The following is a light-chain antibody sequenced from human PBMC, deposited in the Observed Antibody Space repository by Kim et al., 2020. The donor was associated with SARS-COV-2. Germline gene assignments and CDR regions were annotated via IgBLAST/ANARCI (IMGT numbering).Light chain of an antibody. CDR3: QAWDSSTAV. CDR1: KLGDKY. Sequence: VSPGQTASITCSGDKLGDKYACWYQQKPGQAPVLVIYKDSKRPSGIPERFSGSNSGNTATLTISGTQAMDEADYYCQAWDSSTAVFGGGTQLTVL. CDR2: KDS. V-gene: IGLV3-1*01. J-gene: IGLJ3*02.